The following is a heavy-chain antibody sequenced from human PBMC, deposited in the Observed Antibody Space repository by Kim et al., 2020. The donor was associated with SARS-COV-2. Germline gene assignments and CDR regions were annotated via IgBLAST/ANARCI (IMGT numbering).Heavy chain of an antibody. CDR2: FSYRGSRGTT. Sequence: SETLSLTCTVSGASISDFYWSWIRQPPGQGLEWIGYFSYRGSRGTTYYNPSLKSRLTISVDTSKTQFSLTLGSMTAADTALYYCARASTAFSYASDYWGQGILVTVSS. D-gene: IGHD2-21*02. CDR3: ARASTAFSYASDY. V-gene: IGHV4-59*01. CDR1: GASISDFY. J-gene: IGHJ4*02.